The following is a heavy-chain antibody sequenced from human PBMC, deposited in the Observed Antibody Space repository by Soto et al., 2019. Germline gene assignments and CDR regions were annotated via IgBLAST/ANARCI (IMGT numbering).Heavy chain of an antibody. CDR3: TRHYTGIAASRKGNYDF. J-gene: IGHJ4*02. CDR2: INWKSDI. CDR1: GFTFDDNA. Sequence: GGSLRLSCAVSGFTFDDNAMHWVRQAPEKGLEWVSGINWKSDIGYADSVKGRFTISRDNAENSLYLQMNSLNTEDTAMYYCTRHYTGIAASRKGNYDFWGQGTLVTVSS. D-gene: IGHD6-13*01. V-gene: IGHV3-9*01.